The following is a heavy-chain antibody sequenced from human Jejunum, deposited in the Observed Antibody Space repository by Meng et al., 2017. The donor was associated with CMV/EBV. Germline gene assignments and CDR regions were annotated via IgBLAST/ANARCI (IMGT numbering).Heavy chain of an antibody. Sequence: VSGASMSSGDSYWRWSRQPPGKGLEWIGYIYESGSTSYNPSLESRVTISVDTSKNQFSLKVMSVTAADTAVYYCAREGTNSYYFDYWGQGTLVTVS. CDR3: AREGTNSYYFDY. D-gene: IGHD1-14*01. CDR2: IYESGST. CDR1: GASMSSGDSY. J-gene: IGHJ4*02. V-gene: IGHV4-30-4*01.